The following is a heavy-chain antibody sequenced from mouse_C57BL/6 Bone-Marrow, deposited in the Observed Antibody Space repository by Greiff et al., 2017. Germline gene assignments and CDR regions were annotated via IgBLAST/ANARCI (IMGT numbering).Heavy chain of an antibody. CDR3: ARGNFDY. V-gene: IGHV5-17*01. CDR1: GFTFSDYG. CDR2: ISSGSSTL. J-gene: IGHJ2*01. Sequence: EVQLQESGGGLVKPGGSLKLSCAASGFTFSDYGMHWVRQAPEKGLEWVAYISSGSSTLYYADTVKGRFTISRDKETNTRLLQMPRLKSGDTAMYYCARGNFDYWGQGTTLTVSS.